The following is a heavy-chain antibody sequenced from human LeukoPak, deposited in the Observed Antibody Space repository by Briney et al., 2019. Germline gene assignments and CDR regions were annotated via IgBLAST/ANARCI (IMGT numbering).Heavy chain of an antibody. CDR3: ATLNRPSSNWYYFDY. CDR1: GFTFSSYA. V-gene: IGHV3-23*01. J-gene: IGHJ4*02. D-gene: IGHD6-13*01. Sequence: GGSLRLSCAASGFTFSSYAMSWVRQAPGRGLEWVSAISGSGGSTYYADSVKGRFTISRDNSKNTLYLQMNSLRAEDTAVYYCATLNRPSSNWYYFDYWGQGTLVTVSS. CDR2: ISGSGGST.